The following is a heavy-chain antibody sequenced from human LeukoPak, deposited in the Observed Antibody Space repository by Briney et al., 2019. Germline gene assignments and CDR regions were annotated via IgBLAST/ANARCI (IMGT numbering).Heavy chain of an antibody. Sequence: ASVKVSCKASGYTFTGYYMQWVRQAPGQGLEWMGWINPNSGGTNYAQKFQGGVTMTRETTISTAYMELGRLRSDDTAVYYCARGSSGGNSFDYWGQGTLVSVSS. CDR2: INPNSGGT. CDR3: ARGSSGGNSFDY. D-gene: IGHD3-10*01. J-gene: IGHJ4*02. V-gene: IGHV1-2*02. CDR1: GYTFTGYY.